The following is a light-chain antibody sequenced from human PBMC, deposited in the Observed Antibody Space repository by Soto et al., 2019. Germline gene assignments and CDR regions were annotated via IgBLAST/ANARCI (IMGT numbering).Light chain of an antibody. CDR1: QSVSSF. CDR2: DAS. Sequence: EIVLTQSPGTLSLSPGDRATLSCRASQSVSSFLAWYQQKPGQAPRLLIYDASNRATDIPARFSGSGSGTDFTLTISSLEPEDFAVYYCQQRSNWLSTFGQGTKVDIK. J-gene: IGKJ1*01. CDR3: QQRSNWLST. V-gene: IGKV3-11*01.